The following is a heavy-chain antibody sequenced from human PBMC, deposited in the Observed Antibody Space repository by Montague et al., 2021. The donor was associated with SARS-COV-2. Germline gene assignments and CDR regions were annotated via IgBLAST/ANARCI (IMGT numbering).Heavy chain of an antibody. CDR1: GESFSGFF. D-gene: IGHD4-11*01. CDR3: ARWDPQTLTVISLRGKSANDY. CDR2: INDRGVTNY. J-gene: IGHJ4*02. Sequence: SETLSPTCAVYGESFSGFFWSWIRQPPGKGLEWIAEINDRGVTNYNYNPSLGSRVTISADTSKNQFSLKLRSVTAADTAVYCARWDPQTLTVISLRGKSANDYWGQGTLVTVSS. V-gene: IGHV4-34*01.